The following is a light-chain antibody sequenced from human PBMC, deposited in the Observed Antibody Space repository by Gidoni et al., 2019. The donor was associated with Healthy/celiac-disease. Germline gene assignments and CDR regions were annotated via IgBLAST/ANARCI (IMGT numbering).Light chain of an antibody. CDR3: QQLGT. CDR1: QSVSSY. J-gene: IGKJ1*01. CDR2: DAS. V-gene: IGKV3-11*01. Sequence: EIVLTKSPATLSLSPGERATLSCRASQSVSSYLAWYQQKPGQAPRLLIYDASNRATGIPARFSGSGSGTDFTLTISSLEPEDFAVYYCQQLGTFGQGTKVEIK.